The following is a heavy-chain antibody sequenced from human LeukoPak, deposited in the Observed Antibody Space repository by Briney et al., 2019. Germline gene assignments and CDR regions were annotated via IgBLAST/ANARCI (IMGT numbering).Heavy chain of an antibody. CDR1: GFTFSNYW. V-gene: IGHV3-7*01. Sequence: GGSLRLSCAASGFTFSNYWMSWVRQAPGKGLDWVANIKQDGSEKYYVDSVKGRFTISRDNAKNSLYLQMNSLRAEDTAVYYCARNCSSTSCYRHWGQGTLVTVSS. CDR3: ARNCSSTSCYRH. D-gene: IGHD2-2*02. CDR2: IKQDGSEK. J-gene: IGHJ4*02.